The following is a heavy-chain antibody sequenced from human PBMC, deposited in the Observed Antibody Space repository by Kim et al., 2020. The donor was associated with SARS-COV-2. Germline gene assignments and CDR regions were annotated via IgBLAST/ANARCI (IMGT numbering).Heavy chain of an antibody. D-gene: IGHD7-27*01. V-gene: IGHV1-3*01. CDR3: ARDLTGDPSAYFDY. CDR1: GYPFTSYH. Sequence: ASVKVSCKASGYPFTSYHIHWMRQAPGQSLEWMGWIGAGNGDPIYSQNVQDRVTITRDTSATTAFMELSSLSFEDTALYFCARDLTGDPSAYFDYWGQGSLVTVSS. J-gene: IGHJ4*02. CDR2: IGAGNGDP.